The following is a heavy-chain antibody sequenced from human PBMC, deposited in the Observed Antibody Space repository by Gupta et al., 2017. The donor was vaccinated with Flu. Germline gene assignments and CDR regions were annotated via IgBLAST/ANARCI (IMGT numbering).Heavy chain of an antibody. CDR1: DGSINNRDYY. CDR2: VWHSGST. D-gene: IGHD2-15*01. V-gene: IGHV4-39*01. J-gene: IGHJ2*01. CDR3: ARHPTEGRPNWYFDL. Sequence: LQLQESGPGLVMPLETLTLTGNVSDGSINNRDYYWDWTRLSPGKGLEWIASVWHSGSTYYNPSLRSRAIISADTSKNQFSLELTSMTATDSAVYYCARHPTEGRPNWYFDLWGRGTQVTVSA.